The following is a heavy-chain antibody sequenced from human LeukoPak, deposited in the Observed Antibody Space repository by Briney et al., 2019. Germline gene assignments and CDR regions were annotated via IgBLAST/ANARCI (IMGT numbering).Heavy chain of an antibody. D-gene: IGHD1-1*01. V-gene: IGHV4-59*08. J-gene: IGHJ4*02. CDR1: GGSISSYY. CDR3: ARRTTGTGPFDY. Sequence: SETLSLTCTVSGGSISSYYWSWIRQPPGKGLEWIAYIYYRGSTNYNPSLKSRVTISVDTSKNQFSLKLSSVSAADTAVYYCARRTTGTGPFDYWGQGTLVTVSS. CDR2: IYYRGST.